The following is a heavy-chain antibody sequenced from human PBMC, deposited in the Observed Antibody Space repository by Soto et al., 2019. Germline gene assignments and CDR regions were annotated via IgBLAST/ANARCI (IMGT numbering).Heavy chain of an antibody. V-gene: IGHV1-69*06. D-gene: IGHD3-22*01. CDR2: IIPIFGTA. Sequence: ASVKVSCKASGGTFSSYAISWVRQAPGQGLEWMGGIIPIFGTANYAQKFQGRVMITADKSTSTAYMELSSLRSEDTAVYYCARKGRPYYYDSSGYRGLSYYYGMDVWGQGTTVTVSS. CDR1: GGTFSSYA. J-gene: IGHJ6*02. CDR3: ARKGRPYYYDSSGYRGLSYYYGMDV.